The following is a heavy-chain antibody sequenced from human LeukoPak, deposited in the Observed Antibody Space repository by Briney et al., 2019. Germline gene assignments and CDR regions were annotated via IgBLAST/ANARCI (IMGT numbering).Heavy chain of an antibody. CDR3: TGDFDY. CDR1: GFTFSTYG. J-gene: IGHJ4*02. V-gene: IGHV3-30*02. Sequence: PGGSLRLSCAASGFTFSTYGMHWVRQAPGQGLEWVTFIPYDRSNKYYADSVKGRFTISRDNSKNMLYLQMNSLRAEDTAVYYCTGDFDYWGQGTLVTVSS. CDR2: IPYDRSNK.